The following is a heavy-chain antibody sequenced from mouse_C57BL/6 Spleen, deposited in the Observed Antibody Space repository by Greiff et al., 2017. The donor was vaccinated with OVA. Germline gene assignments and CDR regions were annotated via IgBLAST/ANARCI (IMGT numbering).Heavy chain of an antibody. V-gene: IGHV5-16*01. CDR1: GFTFSDYY. J-gene: IGHJ4*01. Sequence: EVMLVESEGGLVQPGSSMKLSCTASGFTFSDYYMAWVRQVPEKGLEWVANINYDGSSTYYLDSLKSRFIISRDNAKNILYLQMSSLKSEDTATYYCARDDGNYNAMDYWGQGTSVTVSS. D-gene: IGHD2-1*01. CDR3: ARDDGNYNAMDY. CDR2: INYDGSST.